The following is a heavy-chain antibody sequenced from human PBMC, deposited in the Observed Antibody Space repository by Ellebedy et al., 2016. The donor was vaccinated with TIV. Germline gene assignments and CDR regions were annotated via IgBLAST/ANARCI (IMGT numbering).Heavy chain of an antibody. CDR1: GFTFSTYS. J-gene: IGHJ2*01. V-gene: IGHV3-21*01. D-gene: IGHD4-17*01. CDR3: ARDLLEVTMKWYFDL. Sequence: GESLKISCAASGFTFSTYSMNWVRQAPGKGLEWVSSISGSSSYIYYADSVKGRFTISRDNAKNSLYLQMNSLRAEDTAVYYCARDLLEVTMKWYFDLWGRGTLVTVSS. CDR2: ISGSSSYI.